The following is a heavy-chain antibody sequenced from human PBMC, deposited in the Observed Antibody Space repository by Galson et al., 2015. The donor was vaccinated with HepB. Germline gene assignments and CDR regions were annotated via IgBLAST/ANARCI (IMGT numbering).Heavy chain of an antibody. CDR1: GGSISSSSHY. V-gene: IGHV4-39*07. D-gene: IGHD2-2*01. J-gene: IGHJ3*02. Sequence: SETLSLTRTVSGGSISSSSHYWGWIRQPPGKGLEWIGSIYYSGSTYYNPSLKSRVTISVDTSKNQFSLKLSSVTAADTAVYYCATMPTADSFDIWGHGTMVTVSS. CDR2: IYYSGST. CDR3: ATMPTADSFDI.